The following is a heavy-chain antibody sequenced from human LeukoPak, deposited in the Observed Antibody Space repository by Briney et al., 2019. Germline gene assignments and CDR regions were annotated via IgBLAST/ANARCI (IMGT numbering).Heavy chain of an antibody. Sequence: SETLSLTCAVYGGSFSGYYWSWIRQPPGKGLEWIGEINHSGSTNYNLSLKSRVTISVDTSKNQFSLKLSSVTAADTAVYYCARSGITMVRGVMLFDYWGQGTLVTVSS. CDR1: GGSFSGYY. J-gene: IGHJ4*02. D-gene: IGHD3-10*01. V-gene: IGHV4-34*01. CDR3: ARSGITMVRGVMLFDY. CDR2: INHSGST.